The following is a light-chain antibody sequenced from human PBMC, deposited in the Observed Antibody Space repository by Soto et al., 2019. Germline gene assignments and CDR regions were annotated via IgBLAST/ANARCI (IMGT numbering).Light chain of an antibody. Sequence: QSVLTQPPSASGSAGQSVTISCTGPTNDVGGFNYVSWYQQHPGRVPKLIIYEVDKRPSGVPDRFSGSKSGNTASLTVSGLQADDGADYYCTSYAGNSNYVFGTGTKVTVL. J-gene: IGLJ1*01. CDR1: TNDVGGFNY. V-gene: IGLV2-8*01. CDR3: TSYAGNSNYV. CDR2: EVD.